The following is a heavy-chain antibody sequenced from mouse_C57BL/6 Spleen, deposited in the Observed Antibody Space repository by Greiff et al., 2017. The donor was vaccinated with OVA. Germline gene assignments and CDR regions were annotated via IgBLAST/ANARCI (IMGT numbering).Heavy chain of an antibody. J-gene: IGHJ2*01. CDR3: AREIDDYAYFDY. CDR2: IYPRSGNT. V-gene: IGHV1-81*01. CDR1: GYTFTSYG. D-gene: IGHD2-4*01. Sequence: VQLQESGAELARPGASVKLSCKASGYTFTSYGISWVKQRTGQGLEWIGEIYPRSGNTYYNEKFKGKATLTADKSSSTAYMELRSLTSEDSAVYFCAREIDDYAYFDYWGQGTTLTVSS.